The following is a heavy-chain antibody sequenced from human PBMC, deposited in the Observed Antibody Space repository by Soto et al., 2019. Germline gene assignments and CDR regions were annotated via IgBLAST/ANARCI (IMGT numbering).Heavy chain of an antibody. CDR3: AKDTPEYCSGGSCYTEDGMDV. V-gene: IGHV3-30*18. CDR2: ISYDGSNK. J-gene: IGHJ6*02. D-gene: IGHD2-15*01. Sequence: QVQLVESGGGVVQPGRSLRLSCAASGFTFSSYGMHWVRQAPGKGLEWVAVISYDGSNKYYADSVKGRFTNSRDNSKNTLDLQMNSLRAEDTAVYYCAKDTPEYCSGGSCYTEDGMDVWGQGTTVTVSS. CDR1: GFTFSSYG.